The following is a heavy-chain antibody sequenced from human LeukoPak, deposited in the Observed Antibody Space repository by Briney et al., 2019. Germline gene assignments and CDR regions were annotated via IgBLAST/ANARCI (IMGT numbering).Heavy chain of an antibody. D-gene: IGHD2-2*02. V-gene: IGHV4-39*01. CDR2: IYYSGST. Sequence: PSETLSLTCTVSGGSISSSSYYWGWIRQPPGKGLEWIGSIYYSGSTYYNPSLKSRVTISVDTSKNQFSLKLSSVTAADTAVYYCARHGAGYCSSTSCYTGGYYCYYGMDVWGQGTTVTVSS. CDR3: ARHGAGYCSSTSCYTGGYYCYYGMDV. CDR1: GGSISSSSYY. J-gene: IGHJ6*02.